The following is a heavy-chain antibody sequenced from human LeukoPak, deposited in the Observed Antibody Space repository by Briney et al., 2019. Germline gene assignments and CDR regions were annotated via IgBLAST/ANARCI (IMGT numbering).Heavy chain of an antibody. D-gene: IGHD1-26*01. Sequence: KPSETLSLTCAVYGGSFSGYYWSWIRQPPGKGLEWIGEINHSGSTNYNPSLKSRVTISVDTSKNQFSLKLSSVTAADTAVYYCARDSGVYGMDVWGQGTTVTVSS. V-gene: IGHV4-34*01. CDR2: INHSGST. CDR1: GGSFSGYY. CDR3: ARDSGVYGMDV. J-gene: IGHJ6*02.